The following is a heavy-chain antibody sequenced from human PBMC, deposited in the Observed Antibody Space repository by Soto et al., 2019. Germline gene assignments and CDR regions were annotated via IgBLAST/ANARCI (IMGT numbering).Heavy chain of an antibody. CDR1: GDSISAYY. Sequence: LSLTCYVSGDSISAYYWSWIRQPAGKGLEWIGLISSSGTTAYSPSLKSRLTMSVDMSKNQFSLRMTSVTAADTAVYYCVRVGAVAANGGFFDYWGQGIMVTVSS. D-gene: IGHD6-19*01. CDR3: VRVGAVAANGGFFDY. CDR2: ISSSGTT. V-gene: IGHV4-4*07. J-gene: IGHJ4*02.